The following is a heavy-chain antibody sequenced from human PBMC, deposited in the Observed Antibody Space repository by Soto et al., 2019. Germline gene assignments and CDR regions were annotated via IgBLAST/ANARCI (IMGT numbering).Heavy chain of an antibody. CDR1: GFVVGSNY. J-gene: IGHJ4*02. D-gene: IGHD2-15*01. CDR2: INVLGNK. V-gene: IGHV3-53*01. CDR3: GRAQGYCSGGSCLKLYFDY. Sequence: PGGSLRLSCAASGFVVGSNYMAWVRQAPGKGLEWISLINVLGNKYYADSVKDRFTIYRDDSNNTLQLHMNNLRADDTAVYYCGRAQGYCSGGSCLKLYFDYWGQGALVTVSS.